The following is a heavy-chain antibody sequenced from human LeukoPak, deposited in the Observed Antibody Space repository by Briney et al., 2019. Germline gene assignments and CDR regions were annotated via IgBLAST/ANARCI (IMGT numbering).Heavy chain of an antibody. J-gene: IGHJ5*02. CDR1: GFTLSSDG. CDR2: IWYDGSNK. V-gene: IGHV3-33*06. Sequence: GGSLRLSCAASGFTLSSDGMHGVRQAPGKGLEWGAVIWYDGSNKHYADSVKGRFTISRDNSKNTLYLQMNSLRAEDTAVYYCAKGQSAYYGSGSYLYNWFDPWGQGTLVTVSS. CDR3: AKGQSAYYGSGSYLYNWFDP. D-gene: IGHD3-10*01.